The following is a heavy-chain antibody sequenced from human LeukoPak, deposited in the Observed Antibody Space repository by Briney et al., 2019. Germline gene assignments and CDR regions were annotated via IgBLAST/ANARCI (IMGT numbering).Heavy chain of an antibody. CDR3: ARLTPSPELLTGYYYYYMDV. CDR2: IYYSGST. Sequence: PSETLSLTCTVSGGSISSSSYYWGWIRQPPGKGLEWIGSIYYSGSTYYNPSLKSRVTISVDTSKNQFSLKLSSVTAADTAVYYCARLTPSPELLTGYYYYYMDVWGKGTTVTVSS. J-gene: IGHJ6*03. D-gene: IGHD1-14*01. V-gene: IGHV4-39*01. CDR1: GGSISSSSYY.